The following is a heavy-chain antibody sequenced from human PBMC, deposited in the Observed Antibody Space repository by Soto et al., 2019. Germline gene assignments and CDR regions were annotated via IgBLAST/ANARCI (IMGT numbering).Heavy chain of an antibody. Sequence: EVQLVESGGGLVQPGGSLRLSCAASGFTFSSYSMNWVRQAPGKGLEWVSYISSSSSTIHYADSVKGRFTISRDNAKNSLYLQMNRLREEDTAVDYCARYSGYVEWGQGTLVTVSS. D-gene: IGHD5-12*01. CDR1: GFTFSSYS. J-gene: IGHJ4*02. V-gene: IGHV3-48*02. CDR2: ISSSSSTI. CDR3: ARYSGYVE.